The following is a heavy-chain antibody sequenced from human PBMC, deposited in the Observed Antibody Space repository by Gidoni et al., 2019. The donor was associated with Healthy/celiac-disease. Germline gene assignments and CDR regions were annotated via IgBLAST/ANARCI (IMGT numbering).Heavy chain of an antibody. V-gene: IGHV3-30*18. CDR3: AKDYEGYGDYVDY. D-gene: IGHD4-17*01. CDR1: GFTFSSYG. J-gene: IGHJ4*02. CDR2: ISYDGSNK. Sequence: QVQLVESGGGVVQPGRSLRLSCAASGFTFSSYGMHWVRQAPGKGLEWVAVISYDGSNKYYADSVKGRFTISRDNSKNTLYLQMNSLRAEDTAVYYCAKDYEGYGDYVDYWGQGTLVTVSS.